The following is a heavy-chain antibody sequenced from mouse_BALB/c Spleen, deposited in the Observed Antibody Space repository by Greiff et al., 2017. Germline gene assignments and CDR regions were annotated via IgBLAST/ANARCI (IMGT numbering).Heavy chain of an antibody. CDR2: INPSNGGT. D-gene: IGHD1-1*01. CDR1: GYTFTSYY. Sequence: VQLQQPGAELVKPGASVKLSCKASGYTFTSYYMYWVKQRPGQGLEWIGGINPSNGGTNFNEKFKSKATLTVDKSSSTAYMQLSSLTSEDSAVYYCTRSAFYYGSTYFDYWGQGTTLTVSS. CDR3: TRSAFYYGSTYFDY. V-gene: IGHV1S81*02. J-gene: IGHJ2*01.